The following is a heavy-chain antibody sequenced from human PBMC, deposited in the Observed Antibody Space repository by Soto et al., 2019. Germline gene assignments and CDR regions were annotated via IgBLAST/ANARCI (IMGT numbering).Heavy chain of an antibody. CDR2: INPKSGGT. V-gene: IGHV1-2*04. D-gene: IGHD2-8*01. Sequence: QVQLVQSGAEVKKPGASVKVSCKAFGYSFTDYHIHWVRQAPGQGLEWRGRINPKSGGTRMAQQFQGWVTMTTDTSISTASMELTRLTSDDTAIYYCARGDSTDCSNGVCSFFYNHDMDVWGQGTTVTVSS. CDR1: GYSFTDYH. CDR3: ARGDSTDCSNGVCSFFYNHDMDV. J-gene: IGHJ6*02.